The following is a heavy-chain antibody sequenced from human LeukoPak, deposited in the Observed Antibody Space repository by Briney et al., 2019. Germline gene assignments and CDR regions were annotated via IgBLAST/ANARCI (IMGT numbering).Heavy chain of an antibody. J-gene: IGHJ4*02. CDR3: ARTLTGGIDGSGSYSYFDY. V-gene: IGHV4-59*08. CDR2: IYYSGST. D-gene: IGHD3-10*01. Sequence: SETLSLTCIVSGGSISGYHWGWVRQPPGKGLEWIGYIYYSGSTNYKPSLKSRVTISVDTSKNQFSLRLNSVTAADTAVYYCARTLTGGIDGSGSYSYFDYWGQGTLVTVSS. CDR1: GGSISGYH.